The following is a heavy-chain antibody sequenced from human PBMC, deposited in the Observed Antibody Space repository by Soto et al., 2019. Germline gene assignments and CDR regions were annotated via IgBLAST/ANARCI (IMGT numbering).Heavy chain of an antibody. J-gene: IGHJ4*02. V-gene: IGHV3-23*01. D-gene: IGHD3-10*01. CDR2: ISASGDET. CDR3: AKGLYYGSVYFDY. CDR1: GFTFSTYA. Sequence: PGGSLRLSCAASGFTFSTYAMSWFRQAPGKGPEWVSVISASGDETYYADSVKGRFATFRDNSKNTLYLQMNSLRAEDTAVYYCAKGLYYGSVYFDYWGQGTLVTVSS.